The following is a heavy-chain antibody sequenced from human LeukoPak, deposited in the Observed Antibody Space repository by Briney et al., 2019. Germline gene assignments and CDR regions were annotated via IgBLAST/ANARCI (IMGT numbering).Heavy chain of an antibody. CDR2: MYHSGGT. CDR1: SFSINSGYY. V-gene: IGHV4-38-2*02. D-gene: IGHD6-6*01. Sequence: PSETLSLTCAVSSFSINSGYYWGWIRQPPGKGLEWIGSMYHSGGTYYNPSLKSRVTISVDTSKNQVSLKLNFVTAADTAVYYCARDSRARDAFDIWGQGTMVTVSS. CDR3: ARDSRARDAFDI. J-gene: IGHJ3*02.